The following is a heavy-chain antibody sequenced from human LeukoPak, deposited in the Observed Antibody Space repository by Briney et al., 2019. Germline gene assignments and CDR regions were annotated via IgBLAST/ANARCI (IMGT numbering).Heavy chain of an antibody. J-gene: IGHJ4*02. CDR3: ARGRDGYYDY. CDR1: GGTFSSHA. Sequence: GASVKVSCKASGGTFSSHAISWVRQAPGQGLEWMGGIIPIFGTANYAQKFQGRVTITADESTSTAYMELSSLRSEDTAVYYYARGRDGYYDYWGQGTLVTVSS. V-gene: IGHV1-69*13. D-gene: IGHD5-24*01. CDR2: IIPIFGTA.